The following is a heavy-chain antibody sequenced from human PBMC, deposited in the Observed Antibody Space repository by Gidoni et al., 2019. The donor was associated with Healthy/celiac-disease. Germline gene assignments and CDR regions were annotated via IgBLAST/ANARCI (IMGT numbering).Heavy chain of an antibody. D-gene: IGHD6-13*01. J-gene: IGHJ6*02. Sequence: LQVQLQGLEWRGGIIPIFGTANYAQKFQGRVPITADESTSTAYMELSSLRSEDTAVYYCARDPVQYLVQDYYYGMDVWGQGTTVTVSS. CDR2: IIPIFGTA. CDR3: ARDPVQYLVQDYYYGMDV. V-gene: IGHV1-69*01.